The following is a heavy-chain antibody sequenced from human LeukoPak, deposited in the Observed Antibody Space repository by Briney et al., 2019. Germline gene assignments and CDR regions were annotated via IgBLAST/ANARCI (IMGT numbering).Heavy chain of an antibody. J-gene: IGHJ3*02. D-gene: IGHD2-2*01. CDR2: ISSSSSTI. CDR3: ARVRSTSRRAENAFDT. CDR1: GFTLSSNW. Sequence: GGSLRLSCAASGFTLSSNWMHWVRQAPGKGLEWFSYISSSSSTIYYADSVKGRFTISRDNAKNSLYLQMNSLRAEDTAVYYCARVRSTSRRAENAFDTWGQGTMVTVSS. V-gene: IGHV3-48*04.